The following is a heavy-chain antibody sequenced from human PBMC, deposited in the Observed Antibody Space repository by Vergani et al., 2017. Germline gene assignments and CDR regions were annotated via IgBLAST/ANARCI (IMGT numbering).Heavy chain of an antibody. J-gene: IGHJ3*02. D-gene: IGHD3-22*01. CDR1: GGSISSYY. Sequence: QVQLQESGPGLVKPSETLSLTCTVSGGSISSYYWSWIRQPPGKGLEWIGYIYYSGSTNYNPSLKSRVTISVDTSKNQFSLKLSSVTAADTAVYYCARRVEYYYDSSGYPLNVDAFDIWGQGTMVTVSS. CDR3: ARRVEYYYDSSGYPLNVDAFDI. CDR2: IYYSGST. V-gene: IGHV4-59*01.